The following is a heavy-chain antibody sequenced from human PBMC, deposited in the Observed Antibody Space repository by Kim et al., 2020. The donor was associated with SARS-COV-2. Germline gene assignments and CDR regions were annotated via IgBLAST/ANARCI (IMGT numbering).Heavy chain of an antibody. J-gene: IGHJ4*02. V-gene: IGHV1-46*01. CDR3: ARSFSDHAGLDF. CDR1: GYTFTSYY. D-gene: IGHD2-21*02. CDR2: INPGDGSA. Sequence: ASVKVSCKASGYTFTSYYIHWVREAPGQGREWMGIINPGDGSATFSQRFQGRVAMTSDSSASTVYMDLRSLTYADAGFYYCARSFSDHAGLDFWGQGTLVTVSS.